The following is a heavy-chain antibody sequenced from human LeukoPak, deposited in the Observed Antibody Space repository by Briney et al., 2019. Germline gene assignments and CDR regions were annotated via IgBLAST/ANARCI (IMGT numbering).Heavy chain of an antibody. Sequence: SETLSLTCTVSGGSISSSSYYWGWIRQPPGKGLEWIGEINHSGSTNYNPSLKSRVTISVDTSKNQFSLKLSSVTAADTAVYYCARGHDFNADEDSSGWYRGYFDYWGQGTLVTVSS. V-gene: IGHV4-39*07. CDR1: GGSISSSSYY. D-gene: IGHD6-19*01. CDR3: ARGHDFNADEDSSGWYRGYFDY. CDR2: INHSGST. J-gene: IGHJ4*02.